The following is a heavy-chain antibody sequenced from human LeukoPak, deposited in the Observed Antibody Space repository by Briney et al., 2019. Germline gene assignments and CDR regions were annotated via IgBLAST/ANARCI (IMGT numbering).Heavy chain of an antibody. CDR2: ILGSGGDGTT. J-gene: IGHJ4*02. V-gene: IGHV3-23*01. D-gene: IGHD3-3*01. Sequence: PGGSLRLSCAASGFTFSSYAMSWVRQAPGKGLEWVSSILGSGGDGTTYYADSVKGRFTISRDNSKNTLYLQMNNLRAEDTAVYYCAKEEWLGNMNYFDYWGQGTLVTVSS. CDR1: GFTFSSYA. CDR3: AKEEWLGNMNYFDY.